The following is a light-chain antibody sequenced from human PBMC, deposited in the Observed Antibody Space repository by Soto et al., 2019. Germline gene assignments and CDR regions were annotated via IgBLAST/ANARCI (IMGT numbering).Light chain of an antibody. CDR2: GVT. Sequence: QSALTQPASVSGSPGQSITISCTVTSSDIGAYNYVSWYQQYPGKAPKLMIYGVTNRPSGVSNRFSGSKTGNTASLTISRLQAEDEADYYCFSHRSGDSHVFGTGTKVTVL. V-gene: IGLV2-14*01. CDR3: FSHRSGDSHV. J-gene: IGLJ1*01. CDR1: SSDIGAYNY.